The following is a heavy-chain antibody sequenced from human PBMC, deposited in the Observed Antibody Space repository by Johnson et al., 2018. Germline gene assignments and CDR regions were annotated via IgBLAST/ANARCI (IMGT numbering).Heavy chain of an antibody. CDR2: MSGGGRMT. CDR3: AQDLYPWLVFVFDF. D-gene: IGHD6-19*01. V-gene: IGHV3-23*01. J-gene: IGHJ4*02. CDR1: GFSFSSYA. Sequence: VQLQESGGGLVQPGGSXRLSCAASGFSFSSYAMAWVRQAPGKGLEWVSAMSGGGRMTYYADSVKGRFTVSRDNSKNTLYLQMNSLRAEDTAVYHCAQDLYPWLVFVFDFWGQGTLVTVSS.